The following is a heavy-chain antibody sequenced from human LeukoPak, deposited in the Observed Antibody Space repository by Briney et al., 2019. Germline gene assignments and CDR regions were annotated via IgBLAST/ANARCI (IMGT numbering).Heavy chain of an antibody. D-gene: IGHD3-10*01. J-gene: IGHJ4*02. V-gene: IGHV3-33*06. CDR3: AKDQDGSGLQLDY. CDR2: IWYDGSNK. Sequence: GRSLRLSCAASGFTFSSYGMHWVRQAPGKGLEWVAVIWYDGSNKYYADSVKGRFTISRDNSKNTLYLQMNSLRAENTAVYYCAKDQDGSGLQLDYWGQGTLVTVSS. CDR1: GFTFSSYG.